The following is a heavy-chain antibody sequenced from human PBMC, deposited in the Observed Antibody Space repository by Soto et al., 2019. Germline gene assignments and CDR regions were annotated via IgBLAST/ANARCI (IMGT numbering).Heavy chain of an antibody. D-gene: IGHD6-6*01. Sequence: QVQLVQSGAEVKKPGSSVKVSCKASGGTFSSYAISWVRQAPGQGLEWMGGIIPIFGTANYAQKFQGRVTITADESTSTAYMELSRLRSEDTGVYYCARGLGAARPGYYGMDVWGQGTTVTVSS. CDR1: GGTFSSYA. J-gene: IGHJ6*02. CDR2: IIPIFGTA. V-gene: IGHV1-69*01. CDR3: ARGLGAARPGYYGMDV.